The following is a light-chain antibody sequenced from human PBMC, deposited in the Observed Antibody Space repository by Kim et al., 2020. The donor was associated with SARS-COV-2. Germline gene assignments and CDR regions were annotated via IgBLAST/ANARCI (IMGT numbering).Light chain of an antibody. CDR2: YDS. CDR1: FIGSKS. Sequence: APGKTATIPCGGNFIGSKSCHWYQQKPGQAPVLVISYDSDRPSGIPERFSGSNSGNTATLTISRVEAGDEAAYYCQVWDSSSDHLIFGGGTKVTVL. V-gene: IGLV3-21*04. CDR3: QVWDSSSDHLI. J-gene: IGLJ2*01.